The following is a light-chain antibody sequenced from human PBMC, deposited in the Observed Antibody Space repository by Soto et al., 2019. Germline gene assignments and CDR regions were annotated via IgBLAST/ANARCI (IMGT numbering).Light chain of an antibody. CDR3: QHYYGFSRT. Sequence: DIQMTQSHPTLSASVGDRVTITCLDSQGIVRWLAWYQQKPGKAPKLLIYDASSLESGVPSRFSGSGAGTEFTLTISSLQPDDFGTYYCQHYYGFSRTFGQGTKVESK. CDR2: DAS. CDR1: QGIVRW. V-gene: IGKV1-5*01. J-gene: IGKJ1*01.